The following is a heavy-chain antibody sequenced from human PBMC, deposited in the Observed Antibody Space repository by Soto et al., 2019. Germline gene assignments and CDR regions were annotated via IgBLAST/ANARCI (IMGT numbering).Heavy chain of an antibody. V-gene: IGHV5-51*01. CDR3: ARHSEPGIAVAGKNPGYYYYGMDV. CDR2: IYPGDSDT. CDR1: GYSFTSYW. Sequence: PGESLKISCKGSGYSFTSYWIGWVRQMPGKGLEWMGIIYPGDSDTRYSPSFQGQVTISADKSISTAYLQWSSLKASDTAMYYCARHSEPGIAVAGKNPGYYYYGMDVWGQGTTVTVSS. J-gene: IGHJ6*02. D-gene: IGHD6-19*01.